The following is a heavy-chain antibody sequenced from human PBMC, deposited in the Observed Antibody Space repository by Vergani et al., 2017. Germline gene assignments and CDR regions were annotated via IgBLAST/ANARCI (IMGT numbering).Heavy chain of an antibody. CDR1: GYSFTSYW. J-gene: IGHJ6*02. CDR2: IDPSDSYT. CDR3: ARLGRHALDPYYYGMDV. V-gene: IGHV5-10-1*03. Sequence: EVQLVQSGAEVKKPGESLRISCNGSGYSFTSYWISWVRQMPGKGLAWMGRIDPSDSYTNYSQSFQGHVTISADKSLSTAYLLWSSLKASDTSMYYCARLGRHALDPYYYGMDVWGQGTTVNVSS.